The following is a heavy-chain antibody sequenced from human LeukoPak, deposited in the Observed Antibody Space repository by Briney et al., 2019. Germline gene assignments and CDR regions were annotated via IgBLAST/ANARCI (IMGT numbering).Heavy chain of an antibody. Sequence: GGSLRLSCAASGFTVSSNYMSWVRQAPGKGLEWVANIKPDGSQIYYVDSVKGRFTISRDNAKNSLYLQMNSLRAEDTAVYYCAKDHVLLRFALSYMDVWGKGTTVTISS. D-gene: IGHD3-10*01. CDR1: GFTVSSNY. CDR2: IKPDGSQI. V-gene: IGHV3-7*01. J-gene: IGHJ6*03. CDR3: AKDHVLLRFALSYMDV.